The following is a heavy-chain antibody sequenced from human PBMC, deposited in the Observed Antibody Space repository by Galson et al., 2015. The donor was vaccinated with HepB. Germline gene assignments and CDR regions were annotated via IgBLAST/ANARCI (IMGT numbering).Heavy chain of an antibody. V-gene: IGHV1-18*01. CDR1: GGTFSSYA. J-gene: IGHJ6*02. CDR3: AGPEGYYYGMDV. CDR2: ISAYNGNT. Sequence: SCKASGGTFSSYAISWVRQAPGQGLEWMGWISAYNGNTNYAKKLQGRVTMTTDTSTSTAYMELRSLRSDDTAVYYCAGPEGYYYGMDVWGQVTTVTVSS.